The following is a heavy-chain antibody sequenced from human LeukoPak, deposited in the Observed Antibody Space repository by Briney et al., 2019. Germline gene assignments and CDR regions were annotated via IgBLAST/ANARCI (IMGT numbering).Heavy chain of an antibody. D-gene: IGHD6-19*01. CDR3: ARGPIAVAGTVLYFDY. CDR2: INAGNGNT. Sequence: ASVKVSCKASGYTFTSYAMHWVRQAPGQRLEWIGWINAGNGNTKYSQKFQGRVTITRDTSASTAYMELSSLRSEDTAVYYCARGPIAVAGTVLYFDYWGQGTLVTVSS. J-gene: IGHJ4*02. CDR1: GYTFTSYA. V-gene: IGHV1-3*01.